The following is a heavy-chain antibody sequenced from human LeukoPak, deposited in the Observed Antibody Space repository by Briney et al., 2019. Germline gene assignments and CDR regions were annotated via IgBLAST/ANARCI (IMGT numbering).Heavy chain of an antibody. V-gene: IGHV3-30*18. CDR3: AKDRVGAPGTFDY. D-gene: IGHD1-26*01. Sequence: GRSLRLSCAASGFTFSSYGMHWVRQAPGKGLEWVAVISYDGSNKYYADSVKGRFTISRDNSKNTLYLQMNSLRAEDTAVYYCAKDRVGAPGTFDYWGQGTLVTVSS. J-gene: IGHJ4*02. CDR2: ISYDGSNK. CDR1: GFTFSSYG.